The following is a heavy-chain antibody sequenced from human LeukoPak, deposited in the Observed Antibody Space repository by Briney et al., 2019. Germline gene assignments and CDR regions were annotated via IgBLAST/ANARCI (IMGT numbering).Heavy chain of an antibody. J-gene: IGHJ4*02. CDR3: ASPGGSYPWSFDY. Sequence: SVKVSCKASGGTFSSYAISWVRQAPGQGLEWMGGIIPIFGTANYAQKFRGRVTITADESTSTAYMELSSLRSEDTAVYYCASPGGSYPWSFDYWGQGTLVTVSS. V-gene: IGHV1-69*01. CDR1: GGTFSSYA. D-gene: IGHD1-26*01. CDR2: IIPIFGTA.